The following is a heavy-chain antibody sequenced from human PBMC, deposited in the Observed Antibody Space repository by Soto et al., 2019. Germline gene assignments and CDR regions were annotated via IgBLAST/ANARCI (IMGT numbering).Heavy chain of an antibody. D-gene: IGHD1-1*01. CDR1: GGTFRSYA. J-gene: IGHJ4*02. CDR2: IIPIFGTA. V-gene: IGHV1-69*06. Sequence: QVQLVQSGAEVKKPGSSVKVSCKASGGTFRSYAISWVRQAPGQGLEWMGGIIPIFGTANYAQKFQGRVTITADKSTSKAYMELSSLRSEATAVYYCARGGNVATGTTFYFDYWGQGTLVTVSS. CDR3: ARGGNVATGTTFYFDY.